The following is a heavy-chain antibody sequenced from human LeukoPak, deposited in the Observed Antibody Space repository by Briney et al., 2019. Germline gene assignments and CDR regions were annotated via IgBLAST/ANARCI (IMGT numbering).Heavy chain of an antibody. Sequence: GGSLRPSCAASGFTFSSYEMKWVRQAPGKGLEGVSYISRSGSTIYYADSVKGRFTISRDNAKNSLYLQMNSLRAEDTAVYYCARDSASSPDFWSYYYGMDVWGQGTTVTVSS. CDR2: ISRSGSTI. CDR3: ARDSASSPDFWSYYYGMDV. D-gene: IGHD3-3*01. V-gene: IGHV3-48*03. CDR1: GFTFSSYE. J-gene: IGHJ6*02.